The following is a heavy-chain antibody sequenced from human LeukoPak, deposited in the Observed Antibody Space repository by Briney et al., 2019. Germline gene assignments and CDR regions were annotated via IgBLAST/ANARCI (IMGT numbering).Heavy chain of an antibody. CDR1: GFTFSDYY. V-gene: IGHV3-23*01. CDR3: TKQHGQMFGQYYFDY. J-gene: IGHJ4*02. CDR2: ITGSGGNT. D-gene: IGHD3-10*02. Sequence: SGGSLRLSCAASGFTFSDYYMSWIRQAPGKGLEWVAVITGSGGNTYYADSVKGRFTISRDNSKDTLFLQMDSLRAADTAIYYCTKQHGQMFGQYYFDYWGPGTQVTVSS.